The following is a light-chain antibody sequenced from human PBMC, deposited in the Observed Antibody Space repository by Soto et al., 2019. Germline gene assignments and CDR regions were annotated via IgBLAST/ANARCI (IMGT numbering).Light chain of an antibody. CDR2: GNS. V-gene: IGLV1-40*01. J-gene: IGLJ1*01. CDR3: QSYDSRLSAYV. CDR1: GSNIGAGYD. Sequence: QPVLTQPPSVSGAPGQRVTISCTGSGSNIGAGYDVHWYHQLPGTAPKLLIFGNSNRPSGVPDRFSGSKSGTSASLAITGLQAEDESDYFCQSYDSRLSAYVFGTGTKVTVL.